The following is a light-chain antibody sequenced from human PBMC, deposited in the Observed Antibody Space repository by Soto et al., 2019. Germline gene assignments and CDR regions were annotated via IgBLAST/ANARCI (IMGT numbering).Light chain of an antibody. J-gene: IGLJ1*01. CDR3: SSYAGSNSYV. CDR1: SSDVGGYNY. V-gene: IGLV2-8*01. Sequence: LTQPPSASGSPGRSVTISCTGTSSDVGGYNYVSWYQQHPGKAPKLMIYEVSKRPSGVPDRFSASKSGNTASLTVSGLQAEDEADYYCSSYAGSNSYVFGPGTKVTVL. CDR2: EVS.